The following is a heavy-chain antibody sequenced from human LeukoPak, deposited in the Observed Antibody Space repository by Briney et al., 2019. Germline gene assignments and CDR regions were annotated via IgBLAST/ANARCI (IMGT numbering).Heavy chain of an antibody. D-gene: IGHD2-21*02. CDR2: IWYDGSNK. CDR3: ATVRSCSGGDCYYLDY. V-gene: IGHV3-33*01. Sequence: GGSLRLSCAASGFTFRNYGMYWVRQAPGKGLERVAVIWYDGSNKYYADSVKGRFTISRDNSKNTLYLQMNSLRAEDTAVYYCATVRSCSGGDCYYLDYWGQGTLVTVSS. J-gene: IGHJ4*02. CDR1: GFTFRNYG.